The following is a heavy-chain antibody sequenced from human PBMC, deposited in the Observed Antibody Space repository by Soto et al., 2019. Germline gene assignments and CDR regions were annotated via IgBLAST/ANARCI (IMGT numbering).Heavy chain of an antibody. CDR3: AKFQTAAYYYYYYGMDV. CDR2: ISGSGGST. CDR1: GFTFSSYA. Sequence: LGGSLRLSCAASGFTFSSYAMSWVRQAPGKGLEWVSAISGSGGSTYYADSVKGRFTISRDNSKNTLYLQMNSLRAEDTAVYYCAKFQTAAYYYYYYGMDVWGQGTTVTVSS. J-gene: IGHJ6*02. V-gene: IGHV3-23*01. D-gene: IGHD6-13*01.